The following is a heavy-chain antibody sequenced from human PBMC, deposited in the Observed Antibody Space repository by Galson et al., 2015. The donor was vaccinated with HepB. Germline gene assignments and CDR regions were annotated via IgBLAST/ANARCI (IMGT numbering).Heavy chain of an antibody. CDR3: ARQPPFGIVPYYYGMDV. CDR1: GYTFTSYA. V-gene: IGHV7-4-1*02. J-gene: IGHJ6*02. CDR2: INTNTGNP. D-gene: IGHD3-16*01. Sequence: SVKVSCKASGYTFTSYAMNWVRQAPGQGLEWMGWINTNTGNPTYAQGFTGRFVFSLDTSVSTAYLQISSLKAEDTAVYYCARQPPFGIVPYYYGMDVWGQGTTVTVSS.